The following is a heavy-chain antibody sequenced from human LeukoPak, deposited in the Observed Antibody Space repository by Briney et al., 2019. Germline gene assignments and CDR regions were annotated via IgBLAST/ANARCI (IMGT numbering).Heavy chain of an antibody. V-gene: IGHV1-2*02. D-gene: IGHD3-16*01. Sequence: ASVKVSCKASGFTFTDYYMHWARQAPGQGLEWMGWVYSNTGATNYAQNFQGRVTMTRDTSISTAYMDLSRLTSDDTAMYYCVRDVTRGGFWGQGTLVTVSS. CDR1: GFTFTDYY. J-gene: IGHJ4*02. CDR2: VYSNTGAT. CDR3: VRDVTRGGF.